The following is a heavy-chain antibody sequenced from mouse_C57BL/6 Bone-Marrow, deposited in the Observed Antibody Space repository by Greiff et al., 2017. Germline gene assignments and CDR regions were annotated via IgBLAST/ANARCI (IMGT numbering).Heavy chain of an antibody. V-gene: IGHV1-69*01. J-gene: IGHJ1*03. CDR2: IDPSDSYT. Sequence: QVQLQQPGVELVMPGASVKLSCKASGYTFTSYWMHWVKQRPGQGLEWIGEIDPSDSYTNYNQKFKCKSTLTVDKSSSTAYMQLSSLTSEDSAVYYCARRGYFDVWGTGTTVTVSS. CDR1: GYTFTSYW. CDR3: ARRGYFDV.